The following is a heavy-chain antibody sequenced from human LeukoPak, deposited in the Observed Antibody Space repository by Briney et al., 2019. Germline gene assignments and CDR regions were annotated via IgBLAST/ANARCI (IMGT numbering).Heavy chain of an antibody. CDR2: INHSGST. J-gene: IGHJ3*02. V-gene: IGHV4-34*01. CDR3: ARVPTMIVVVNDAFDI. CDR1: GGSFSGYY. Sequence: PSETLSLTCAVYGGSFSGYYWSWIRQPPGKWLEWIGEINHSGSTNYNPSLKSRATISVDTSKNQFSLKLSSVTAADTAVYYCARVPTMIVVVNDAFDIWGQGTMVTVSS. D-gene: IGHD3-22*01.